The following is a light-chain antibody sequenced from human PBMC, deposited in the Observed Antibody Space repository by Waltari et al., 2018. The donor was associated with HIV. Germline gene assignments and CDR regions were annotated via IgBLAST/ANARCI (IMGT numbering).Light chain of an antibody. V-gene: IGKV3-11*01. Sequence: EVVLTQSPANLSLSPGDRATLSCRARQNIGSYLAWYQQKPGQPPRPLISDASKRATGCPARFGGSGYGADFTLTIGRLEAEDFAVYYCQHRSTWGYTFGQGTKLDI. J-gene: IGKJ2*01. CDR1: QNIGSY. CDR3: QHRSTWGYT. CDR2: DAS.